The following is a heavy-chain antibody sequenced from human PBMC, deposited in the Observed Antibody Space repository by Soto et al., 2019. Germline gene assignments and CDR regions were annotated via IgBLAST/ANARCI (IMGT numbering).Heavy chain of an antibody. CDR3: LVTTSAFDI. J-gene: IGHJ3*02. CDR1: GFTLSNFL. Sequence: EVQLVESGGDLAQPGGSLRLSCAASGFTLSNFLVNWVRQAPGKGLEWVANIKQGGIEKNYVDSVKGRFTISRDDTKNSLFLQMNNLRAEDTAVYYCLVTTSAFDIWGRGTTVTVSS. CDR2: IKQGGIEK. D-gene: IGHD4-17*01. V-gene: IGHV3-7*01.